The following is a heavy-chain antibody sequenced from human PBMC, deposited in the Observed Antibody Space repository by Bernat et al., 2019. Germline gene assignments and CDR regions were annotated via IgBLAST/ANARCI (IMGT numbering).Heavy chain of an antibody. V-gene: IGHV4-38-2*01. CDR2: IYHSGST. D-gene: IGHD5-24*01. J-gene: IGHJ1*01. CDR1: GYSISSGYY. Sequence: QVQLQESGPGLVKPSETLSLTCAVSGYSISSGYYWGWLRQPPGKGLEWLGSIYHSGSTYYNPSLKSRVTISVDTSKSPFTLKLSFWTAADTAVYYCASVWVEAEGFQHWGQGTLVTVSS. CDR3: ASVWVEAEGFQH.